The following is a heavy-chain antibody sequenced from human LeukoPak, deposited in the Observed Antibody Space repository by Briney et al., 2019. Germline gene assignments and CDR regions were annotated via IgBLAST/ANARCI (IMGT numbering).Heavy chain of an antibody. D-gene: IGHD6-6*01. V-gene: IGHV1-2*02. CDR2: INPNSGGT. CDR3: ARDLPSSSSQADDY. J-gene: IGHJ4*02. CDR1: GYTFTGYY. Sequence: ASVKVSGKASGYTFTGYYMHWVRQAPGQGLEWMGWINPNSGGTNYAQKFQGRVTMTRDTSISTAYMELSRLRSDDTAVYYCARDLPSSSSQADDYWGQGTLVTVSS.